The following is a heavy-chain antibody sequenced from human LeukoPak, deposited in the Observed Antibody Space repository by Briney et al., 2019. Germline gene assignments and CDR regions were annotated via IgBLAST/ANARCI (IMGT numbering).Heavy chain of an antibody. Sequence: GGSLRLSCAASGFTVSSNYMSWVRQAPGKGLEWVSVIYSGGSTYYADSVKGRFTISRDNSKNTLCLQMNSLRAEDTAVYYCARGPRGGFGYSSHFDYWGQGALVTVSS. J-gene: IGHJ4*02. CDR3: ARGPRGGFGYSSHFDY. CDR2: IYSGGST. D-gene: IGHD6-19*01. V-gene: IGHV3-53*01. CDR1: GFTVSSNY.